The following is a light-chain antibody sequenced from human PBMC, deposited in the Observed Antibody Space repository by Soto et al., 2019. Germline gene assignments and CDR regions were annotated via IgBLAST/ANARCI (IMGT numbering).Light chain of an antibody. CDR1: QSVGSN. Sequence: EVVMTQSPATLSVSPGEGATLSCRASQSVGSNLAWYQQKPGQAPRLLIYGASTRATGIAARFSGSGSGTEFTLTISSLQSEDSAIYYCQHRSGWWTFGQGTKV. CDR3: QHRSGWWT. CDR2: GAS. J-gene: IGKJ1*01. V-gene: IGKV3-15*01.